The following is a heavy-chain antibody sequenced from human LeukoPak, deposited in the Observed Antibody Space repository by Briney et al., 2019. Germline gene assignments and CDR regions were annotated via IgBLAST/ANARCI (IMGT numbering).Heavy chain of an antibody. J-gene: IGHJ4*02. CDR1: GGSISSSSYY. D-gene: IGHD3-10*01. CDR3: ARGRSMVRGVIITNPFDY. V-gene: IGHV4-39*07. Sequence: PSETLSLTCTVSGGSISSSSYYWGWIRQPPGKGLEWIGSIYYSGSTYYNPSLKSRVTISVDTSKNQFSLKLSSVTAADTAVYYCARGRSMVRGVIITNPFDYWGQGTLVTVSS. CDR2: IYYSGST.